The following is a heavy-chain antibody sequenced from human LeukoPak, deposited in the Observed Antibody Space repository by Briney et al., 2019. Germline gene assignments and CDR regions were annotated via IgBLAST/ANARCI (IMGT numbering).Heavy chain of an antibody. CDR1: GYSFTRYW. CDR3: ARLVHADSSGYYYDY. V-gene: IGHV5-51*01. D-gene: IGHD3-22*01. Sequence: GESLKISCKGSGYSFTRYWIGWVRQMPGKGLEWMGIIYPGDSDTRYSPSFQGQVTISADKSISTAYLQWSSLKASDTAMYYCARLVHADSSGYYYDYWGQGTLVTVSS. CDR2: IYPGDSDT. J-gene: IGHJ4*02.